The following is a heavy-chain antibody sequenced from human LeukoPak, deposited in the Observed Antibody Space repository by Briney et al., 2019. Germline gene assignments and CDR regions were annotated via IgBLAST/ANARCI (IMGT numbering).Heavy chain of an antibody. CDR3: AKGPYSSSWYDY. CDR1: GFTFSSYA. V-gene: IGHV3-23*01. J-gene: IGHJ4*02. CDR2: ISGSGGST. D-gene: IGHD6-13*01. Sequence: GGSLRLSCAASGFTFSSYAMSWVRQAPGKGLEWVSAISGSGGSTYYADSVKGRFTISRDDSKNTLYLQMNSLRAEDTAVYYCAKGPYSSSWYDYWGQGTLVTVSS.